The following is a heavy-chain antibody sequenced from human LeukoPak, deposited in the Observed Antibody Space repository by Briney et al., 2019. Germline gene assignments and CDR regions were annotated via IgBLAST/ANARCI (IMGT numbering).Heavy chain of an antibody. CDR1: GFTFSSYA. V-gene: IGHV3-48*01. Sequence: PGGSLRLSCAASGFTFSSYAMGWVRQAPGKGLEWVSYISSSSSTIYYADSVKGRFTISRDNAKNSLYLQMNSLRAEDTAVYYCARVFSHDWFDPWGQGTLVTVSS. CDR3: ARVFSHDWFDP. CDR2: ISSSSSTI. D-gene: IGHD3-3*01. J-gene: IGHJ5*02.